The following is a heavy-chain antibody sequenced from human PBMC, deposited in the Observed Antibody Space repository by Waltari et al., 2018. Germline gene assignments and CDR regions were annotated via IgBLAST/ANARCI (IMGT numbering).Heavy chain of an antibody. V-gene: IGHV3-21*01. Sequence: EVQLVVSGGGLVKPGGSLRLACAGSGFPFSSYSLNWVRQAPGKGLEWVSCISTSTKYIRYADAVKGRFTISRDNAKNSLYLQMNNLRAEDTAVYYCAPTAVTYDYWGQGILVTVSS. CDR3: APTAVTYDY. J-gene: IGHJ4*02. CDR1: GFPFSSYS. D-gene: IGHD4-17*01. CDR2: ISTSTKYI.